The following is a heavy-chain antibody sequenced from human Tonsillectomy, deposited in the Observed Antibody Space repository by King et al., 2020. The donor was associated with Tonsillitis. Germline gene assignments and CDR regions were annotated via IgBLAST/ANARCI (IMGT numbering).Heavy chain of an antibody. Sequence: QLVQSGAEVKKPGASVKVSCKASGYTFISHDINWFRQASGQGLEWLGWINPDSGNTDYAQNLRGRVTMTRNSSISTAYLELSSLRFEDTAVYYCAREYGSGKYLYFGYWGQGTLVTVSS. CDR1: GYTFISHD. D-gene: IGHD3-10*01. CDR2: INPDSGNT. J-gene: IGHJ4*02. CDR3: AREYGSGKYLYFGY. V-gene: IGHV1-8*02.